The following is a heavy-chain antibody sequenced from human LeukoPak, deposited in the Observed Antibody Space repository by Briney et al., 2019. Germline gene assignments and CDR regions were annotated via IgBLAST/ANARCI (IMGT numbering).Heavy chain of an antibody. CDR2: INHSGST. V-gene: IGHV4-34*01. CDR1: GGSFSGYY. Sequence: PSETLSLTCAVYGGSFSGYYWSWVRQPPGKGLEWVGEINHSGSTTYNPSLESGVTISVDTSKNQFSLKLSSVTSADTAVYYCARGGGGMTTVVTGSARAYDFDYWGQGTLVTVSS. CDR3: ARGGGGMTTVVTGSARAYDFDY. D-gene: IGHD4-23*01. J-gene: IGHJ4*02.